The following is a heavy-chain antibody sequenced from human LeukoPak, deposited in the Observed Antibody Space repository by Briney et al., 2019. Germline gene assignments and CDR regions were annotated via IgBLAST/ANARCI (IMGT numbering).Heavy chain of an antibody. J-gene: IGHJ3*02. V-gene: IGHV1-8*01. CDR2: MNPNSGNT. D-gene: IGHD3-9*01. CDR1: GYTFTSYD. Sequence: ASVKVSCKASGYTFTSYDINWVRQATGQGLEWMGWMNPNSGNTGYAQKFQGRVTMTRNTSISTAYMELSSLRSEDTAVYYCARGSDYDILTGYTFYAFDIWGQGTVVTVSS. CDR3: ARGSDYDILTGYTFYAFDI.